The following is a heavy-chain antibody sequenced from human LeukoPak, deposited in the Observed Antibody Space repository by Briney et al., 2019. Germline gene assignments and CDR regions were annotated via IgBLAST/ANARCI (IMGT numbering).Heavy chain of an antibody. CDR1: GYTFTSYD. V-gene: IGHV1-8*03. CDR3: ARDRHSMIRGVSSLFDY. Sequence: ASVKVSCKASGYTFTSYDINWVRQATGQGLEWMGWMNPNSGNTGYAQKFQGRVTITRNTSISTAYMELSSLRSDDTAVYYCARDRHSMIRGVSSLFDYWGQGTLVTVSS. CDR2: MNPNSGNT. J-gene: IGHJ4*02. D-gene: IGHD3-10*01.